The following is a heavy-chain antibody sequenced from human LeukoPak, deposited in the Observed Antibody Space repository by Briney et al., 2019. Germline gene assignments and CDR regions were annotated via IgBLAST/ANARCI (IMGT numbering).Heavy chain of an antibody. CDR2: ISYDGSNK. J-gene: IGHJ4*02. V-gene: IGHV3-30*04. CDR3: ARDGVRYSGYDTYYFDY. CDR1: GFTFSSYA. D-gene: IGHD5-12*01. Sequence: PGRSLRLSCAASGFTFSSYAMHWVRQAPGKGLEWVAFISYDGSNKYYADSVKGRFTISRDNSKNTLYLQMNSLGAEDTAVYYCARDGVRYSGYDTYYFDYWGQGTLVTVSS.